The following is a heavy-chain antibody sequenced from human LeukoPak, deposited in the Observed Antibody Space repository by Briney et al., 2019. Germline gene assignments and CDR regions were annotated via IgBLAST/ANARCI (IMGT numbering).Heavy chain of an antibody. J-gene: IGHJ4*02. CDR2: IYSSGST. D-gene: IGHD5-18*01. V-gene: IGHV4-59*08. CDR3: ARHVGIHLWSLYFDY. CDR1: GGSISSHY. Sequence: SETLSLTCIVFGGSISSHYWSWIRQPPGKGLEWIGYIYSSGSTDYNPSLKSRATISLDTSNHQFSLKLISVTAADTAVYYCARHVGIHLWSLYFDYWGQGSLVTVSS.